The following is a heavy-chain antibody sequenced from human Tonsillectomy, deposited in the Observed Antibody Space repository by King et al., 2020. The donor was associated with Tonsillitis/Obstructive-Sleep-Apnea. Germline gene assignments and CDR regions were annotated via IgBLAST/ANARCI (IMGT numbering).Heavy chain of an antibody. Sequence: QLVQSGAEVKKPGASVKVSCKASGYTFTTFGITWVRQAPGQGLEWMGWISAYNGNTNYAQKLQGRVTMTTDTSTSTAYMELRSLRSDDTAVYYCARVRTPRIAAREGYYYYGMDVWGQGTTVTVSS. CDR1: GYTFTTFG. CDR2: ISAYNGNT. CDR3: ARVRTPRIAAREGYYYYGMDV. D-gene: IGHD6-13*01. V-gene: IGHV1-18*01. J-gene: IGHJ6*02.